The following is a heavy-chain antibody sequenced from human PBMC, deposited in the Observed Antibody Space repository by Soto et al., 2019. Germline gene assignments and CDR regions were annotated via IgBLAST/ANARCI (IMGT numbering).Heavy chain of an antibody. V-gene: IGHV4-30-2*01. J-gene: IGHJ6*02. CDR1: GGSISSGGYS. CDR3: ARGSYSSSSGYGMDV. Sequence: SETLSLTCAVSGGSISSGGYSWSCIRQPPGKGLEWIGYIYHSGSTYYNPSLKSRVTISVDRSKNQFSLKLSSVTAADTAVYYCARGSYSSSSGYGMDVWGQGTTVTVSS. D-gene: IGHD6-13*01. CDR2: IYHSGST.